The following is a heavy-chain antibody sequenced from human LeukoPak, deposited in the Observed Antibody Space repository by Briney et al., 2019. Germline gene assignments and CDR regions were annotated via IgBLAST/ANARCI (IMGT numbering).Heavy chain of an antibody. CDR2: IQSGGST. Sequence: GGSLRLSCAASGFSVSSKFMSWVRQAPGKGLEWVSLIQSGGSTFYADSVKGRFTISRDNSKNILYLQMNSLGAEDTAVYYCARGFSDNTQPFDPWGQGTLVTVSS. J-gene: IGHJ5*02. D-gene: IGHD1-14*01. V-gene: IGHV3-66*01. CDR3: ARGFSDNTQPFDP. CDR1: GFSVSSKF.